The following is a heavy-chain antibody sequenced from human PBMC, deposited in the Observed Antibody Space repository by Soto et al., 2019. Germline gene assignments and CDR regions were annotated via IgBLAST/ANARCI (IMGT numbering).Heavy chain of an antibody. Sequence: PSETLSLTCTASGGSISSYYRSWIRQPPGKGLEWIGYIYYSGSTNYNPSLKSRVTISVDTSKNQFSLKLSSVTAADTAVYYCARVRVVVTANNYYYYYGMDVWGQGTTVTVSS. CDR3: ARVRVVVTANNYYYYYGMDV. CDR2: IYYSGST. J-gene: IGHJ6*02. D-gene: IGHD2-21*02. CDR1: GGSISSYY. V-gene: IGHV4-59*01.